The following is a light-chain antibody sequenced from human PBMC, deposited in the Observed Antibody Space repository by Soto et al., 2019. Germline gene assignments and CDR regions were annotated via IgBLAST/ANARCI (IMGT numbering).Light chain of an antibody. Sequence: SYELTQPPSVSVAPGQTARITCGGNNIGSESVHWYQKKPGQAPVLVVYDDSDRPSGIPERFSGSNSGNTATLTISRVEAGDEADYYCQVWDRSSDHRGVFGGGTNVTVL. J-gene: IGLJ2*01. CDR2: DDS. V-gene: IGLV3-21*02. CDR3: QVWDRSSDHRGV. CDR1: NIGSES.